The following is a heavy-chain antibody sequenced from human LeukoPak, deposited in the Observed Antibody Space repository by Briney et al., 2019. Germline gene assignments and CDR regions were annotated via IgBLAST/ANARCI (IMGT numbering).Heavy chain of an antibody. D-gene: IGHD4-11*01. V-gene: IGHV1-58*01. CDR2: IVIGSGNT. J-gene: IGHJ4*02. Sequence: SVKVSCKASGFTFTNSAVQWVRQTRGQRLEWLAWIVIGSGNTDYAQKFQERVTINRDKSTSTVYLELSSLRSEDTAVYYCAADLPYSNYGPLDYWGQGTLVTVSS. CDR3: AADLPYSNYGPLDY. CDR1: GFTFTNSA.